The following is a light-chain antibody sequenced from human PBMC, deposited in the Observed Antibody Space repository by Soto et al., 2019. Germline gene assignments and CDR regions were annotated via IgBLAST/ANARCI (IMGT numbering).Light chain of an antibody. J-gene: IGLJ1*01. CDR3: SSYTISITRA. Sequence: QSALTQPASVSGSPGQSITISCTGTSSDVGGYNYVSWYQQHPGKVPKLMIYEVSNRPSEISNRFSGSKSGNTASRTNSWLKAEDEADYYCSSYTISITRAFGTGTKLTVL. CDR1: SSDVGGYNY. CDR2: EVS. V-gene: IGLV2-14*01.